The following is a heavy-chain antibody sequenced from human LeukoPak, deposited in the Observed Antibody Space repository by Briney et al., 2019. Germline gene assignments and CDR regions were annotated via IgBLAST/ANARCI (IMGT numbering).Heavy chain of an antibody. V-gene: IGHV7-4-1*02. CDR1: GYTFTSYA. CDR2: INTNTGNP. CDR3: ARTYSGSYSDSYYYYYMDV. J-gene: IGHJ6*03. Sequence: ASVKVSCKASGYTFTSYAMNWVRHAPGQGLEWMGWINTNTGNPTYAQGFTGRFVFSLDTSVSTAYLQISSLKAEDTAVYYCARTYSGSYSDSYYYYYMDVWGKGTTVTVSS. D-gene: IGHD1-26*01.